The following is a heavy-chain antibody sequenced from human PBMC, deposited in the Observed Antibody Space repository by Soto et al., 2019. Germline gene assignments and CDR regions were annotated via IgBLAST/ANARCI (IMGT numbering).Heavy chain of an antibody. CDR2: IYYSGST. CDR1: GGSISSGGYY. J-gene: IGHJ4*02. Sequence: QVQLQESGPGLVKPSQTLSLTCTVSGGSISSGGYYWSWIRQHPGKGLEWIGYIYYSGSTYYNPSLKIRVTISVDTSKNQFSLKLSSVTAADTAVYSCAGGVVAVPVDYWGQGALVTVSS. D-gene: IGHD2-21*01. V-gene: IGHV4-31*03. CDR3: AGGVVAVPVDY.